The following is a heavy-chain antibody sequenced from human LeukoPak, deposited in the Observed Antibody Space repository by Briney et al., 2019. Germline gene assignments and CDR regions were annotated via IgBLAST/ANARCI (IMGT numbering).Heavy chain of an antibody. Sequence: PSETLSLTCTVSGGSISSGGYYWSWIRQHPGKGLEWIGYIYYTGSTYYNPSLKSRVTISVDTSKNQFSLKLSSVTAADTAVYYCATSTVTTMGHYWGQGTLVTVSS. CDR3: ATSTVTTMGHY. CDR1: GGSISSGGYY. CDR2: IYYTGST. J-gene: IGHJ4*02. D-gene: IGHD4-17*01. V-gene: IGHV4-31*03.